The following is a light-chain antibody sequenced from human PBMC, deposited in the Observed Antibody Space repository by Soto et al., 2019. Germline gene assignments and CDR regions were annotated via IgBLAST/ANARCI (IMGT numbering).Light chain of an antibody. CDR2: SND. CDR1: SSNIGTNT. J-gene: IGLJ2*01. V-gene: IGLV1-44*01. CDR3: ATWDDSLNGVV. Sequence: QSVLTQPPSASGTPGQRVSISCSGGSSNIGTNTVNWYQHLPGTAPKLLIFSNDERPSVVPDRFSGSKSGTSASLAISVLQSDDEADYYCATWDDSLNGVVFGGGTKRTVL.